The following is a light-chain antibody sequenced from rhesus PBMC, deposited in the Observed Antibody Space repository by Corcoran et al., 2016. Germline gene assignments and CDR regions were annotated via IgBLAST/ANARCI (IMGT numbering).Light chain of an antibody. V-gene: IGKV1-32*02. CDR3: QQGNSYPLT. J-gene: IGKJ4*01. Sequence: DIQMSQSPSSLSASVGDRVTITCRASQGINSYLNWYQQKPGKAPKLLIHYANSLPSGVPSRFSGNGSGTEFTLTISSLQPEDFATYYCQQGNSYPLTFGGGTKVELK. CDR1: QGINSY. CDR2: YAN.